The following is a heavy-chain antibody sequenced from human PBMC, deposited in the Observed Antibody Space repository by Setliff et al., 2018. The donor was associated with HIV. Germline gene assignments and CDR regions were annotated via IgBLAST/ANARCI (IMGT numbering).Heavy chain of an antibody. V-gene: IGHV4-4*07. J-gene: IGHJ4*02. CDR3: ARVVDADYLDY. D-gene: IGHD2-15*01. CDR1: GGSISSYY. CDR2: IFTSGSA. Sequence: SETLSLTCTVSGGSISSYYWSWIRLPAGKGLDWIGHIFTSGSAFSSGTANYSPSLKSRVTISVDISKNQFSLKLNSVTAADTAMYYCARVVDADYLDYWGQGTPVTVSS.